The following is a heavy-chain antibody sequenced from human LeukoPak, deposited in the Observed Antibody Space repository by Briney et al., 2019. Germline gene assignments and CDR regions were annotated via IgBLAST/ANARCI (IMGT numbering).Heavy chain of an antibody. D-gene: IGHD6-13*01. CDR3: ARQALYSSSWYEDY. J-gene: IGHJ4*02. CDR2: IYTSGST. Sequence: SETLSLTCTVSGGSIISDYWSWIRQPAGKGLEWIGRIYTSGSTYYNPSLKSRVTMSVDTSKNQFSLKLSSVTAADTAVYYCARQALYSSSWYEDYWGQGTLVTVSS. CDR1: GGSIISDY. V-gene: IGHV4-4*07.